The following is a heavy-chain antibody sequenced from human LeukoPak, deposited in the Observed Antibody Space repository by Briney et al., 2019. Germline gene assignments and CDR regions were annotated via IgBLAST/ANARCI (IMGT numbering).Heavy chain of an antibody. CDR3: AREDTGRLDY. CDR2: IWYDGSKK. D-gene: IGHD4-17*01. Sequence: HPGGSLRLSCAASGFIFSTYGMHWVRQAPGKGLEWVAVIWYDGSKKYYADSVKGRFTISRDNSKNTLYLQMDSLRAEDTAVYYCAREDTGRLDYWGQGTLVTVSS. J-gene: IGHJ4*02. CDR1: GFIFSTYG. V-gene: IGHV3-33*01.